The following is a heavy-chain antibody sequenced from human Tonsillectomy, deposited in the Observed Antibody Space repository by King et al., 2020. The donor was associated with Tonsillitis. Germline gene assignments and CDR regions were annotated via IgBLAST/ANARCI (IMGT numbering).Heavy chain of an antibody. CDR1: GFTFSSYA. V-gene: IGHV3-23*04. J-gene: IGHJ6*03. Sequence: VQLVESGGGLVQPGGSLRLSCAASGFTFSSYAMTWVRQAPGKGLEWVSAISGSGGSTYDADSGKGLFTSSRDNSKNKLYLQMNSLRAEDTAVYYCAKERVIVVSERMDVWGKGTTVTVSS. CDR3: AKERVIVVSERMDV. CDR2: ISGSGGST. D-gene: IGHD3-22*01.